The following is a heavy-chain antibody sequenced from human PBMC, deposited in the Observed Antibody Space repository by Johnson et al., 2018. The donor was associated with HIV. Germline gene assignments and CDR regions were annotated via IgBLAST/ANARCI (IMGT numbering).Heavy chain of an antibody. CDR3: ARETGYSSSWHAFDM. D-gene: IGHD6-13*01. CDR2: IWYDGSNK. J-gene: IGHJ3*02. CDR1: GFTFSSYG. Sequence: QVQLVESGGGVVQPGRSLRLSCAASGFTFSSYGMHWVRQAPGKGLEWVAVIWYDGSNKYYTDSVKGRFTISRDNAKNSLYVQMNSLRAEDTAVYYCARETGYSSSWHAFDMWGQGTMVTVSS. V-gene: IGHV3-33*01.